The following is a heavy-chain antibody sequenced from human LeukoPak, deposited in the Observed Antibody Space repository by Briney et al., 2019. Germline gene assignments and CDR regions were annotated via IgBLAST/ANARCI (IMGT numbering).Heavy chain of an antibody. Sequence: GGSLRLSCAASGFTFGNYGMHWVRQPPGKGLEWVTFIWYDGSNIYYADSVKGRFTISRDNANNTLYLHLNSPRAEDTAVYYCARDPSPSTTWFPFDSWGQGTLVTVSS. J-gene: IGHJ4*02. CDR2: IWYDGSNI. CDR3: ARDPSPSTTWFPFDS. CDR1: GFTFGNYG. V-gene: IGHV3-33*01. D-gene: IGHD2-2*01.